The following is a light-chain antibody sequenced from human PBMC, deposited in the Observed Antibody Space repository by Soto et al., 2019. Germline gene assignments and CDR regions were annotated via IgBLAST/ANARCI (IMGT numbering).Light chain of an antibody. CDR2: ENN. CDR1: SSNIGNNY. Sequence: QSVLTQPPSVSAAPGQKVTISCSGSSSNIGNNYVSWYQQLPGTAPKLLIYENNKRPSGIPDRFSGSKSGTSATLGITGLQTGDEADYYCGTWDSSLSADVLGTGTKLTVL. V-gene: IGLV1-51*02. J-gene: IGLJ1*01. CDR3: GTWDSSLSADV.